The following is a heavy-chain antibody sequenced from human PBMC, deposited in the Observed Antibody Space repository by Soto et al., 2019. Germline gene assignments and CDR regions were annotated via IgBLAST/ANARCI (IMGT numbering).Heavy chain of an antibody. J-gene: IGHJ5*02. CDR3: SIVPGP. CDR2: IYHSGST. Sequence: QLQLQESGSGLVKPSQTLSLTCAVSGVSISSGAYSWSWILQPPGKGLEWIGYIYHSGSTYYIPSPKSRVTISVDRSKNLFSLKLSSVTAPDTAVYYCSIVPGPWGQGTLVTVSS. CDR1: GVSISSGAYS. V-gene: IGHV4-30-2*01.